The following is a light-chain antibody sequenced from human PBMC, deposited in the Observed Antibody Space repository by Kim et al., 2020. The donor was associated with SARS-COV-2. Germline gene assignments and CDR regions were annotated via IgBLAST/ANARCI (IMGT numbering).Light chain of an antibody. Sequence: ASVGDSVTITCRASQNINNYLAWFQQQPGKAPKSLIYAASTLKTGVPSKFSGSGTGTEFTLTISGLQPDDFATYYCQQYHSYPFTFGPGTKVDIK. J-gene: IGKJ3*01. CDR1: QNINNY. CDR3: QQYHSYPFT. CDR2: AAS. V-gene: IGKV1-16*02.